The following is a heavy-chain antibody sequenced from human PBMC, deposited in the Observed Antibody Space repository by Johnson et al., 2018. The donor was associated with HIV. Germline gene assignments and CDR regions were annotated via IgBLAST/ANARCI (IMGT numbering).Heavy chain of an antibody. CDR1: GFTFSDYY. CDR2: IYSGGST. J-gene: IGHJ3*02. CDR3: ANGDFWTLASSAFDI. V-gene: IGHV3-66*01. Sequence: VQLVESGGGVVQPGRSLRLSCAASGFTFSDYYMNWIRQAPGKGLEWVSVIYSGGSTYYADSVKGRFTISRDNSKNTLYLQMNSLRAEDTAVYYCANGDFWTLASSAFDIWGQGTMVTVSS. D-gene: IGHD3/OR15-3a*01.